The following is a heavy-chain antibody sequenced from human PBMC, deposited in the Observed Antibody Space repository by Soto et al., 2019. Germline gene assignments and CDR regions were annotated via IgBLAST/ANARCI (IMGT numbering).Heavy chain of an antibody. J-gene: IGHJ6*01. CDR1: GYTFASHA. Sequence: ASVKVSCKASGYTFASHAIHWVRQAPGQRLEWMGWINGGNGNTIYLQNFQGRVTITRDTSASTAYMELRDLRSEDTAVYYCVRDLPFSRGAGYYGMDVWGQGTTVNVSS. D-gene: IGHD1-26*01. V-gene: IGHV1-3*01. CDR3: VRDLPFSRGAGYYGMDV. CDR2: INGGNGNT.